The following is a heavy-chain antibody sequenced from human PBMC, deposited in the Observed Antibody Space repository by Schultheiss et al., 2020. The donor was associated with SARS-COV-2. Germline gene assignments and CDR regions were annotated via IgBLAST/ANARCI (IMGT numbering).Heavy chain of an antibody. V-gene: IGHV3-30*03. J-gene: IGHJ6*02. Sequence: GGSLRLSCAASGFTFSSYGMHWVRQAPGKGLEWVAVISYDGSNKYYADSVKGRFTISRDNAKNSLYLQMNSLRAEDTAVYYCARTINLYSSSWSYYYYYGMDVWGQGTTVTVSS. CDR1: GFTFSSYG. CDR3: ARTINLYSSSWSYYYYYGMDV. CDR2: ISYDGSNK. D-gene: IGHD6-13*01.